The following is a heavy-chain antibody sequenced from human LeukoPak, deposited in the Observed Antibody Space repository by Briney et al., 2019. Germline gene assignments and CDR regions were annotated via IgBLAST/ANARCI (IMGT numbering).Heavy chain of an antibody. Sequence: TGGSLRLSCAASGFNFSSYGMHWVRQAPGKGLEWVAVISSDGSSKYYIDSVKGRFTISRDNSKNTLFLQMNSLRAEDTAVYYCARGENSKTYPVSGYWGQGTLVTVSS. J-gene: IGHJ4*02. V-gene: IGHV3-30*03. CDR2: ISSDGSSK. CDR3: ARGENSKTYPVSGY. CDR1: GFNFSSYG. D-gene: IGHD2/OR15-2a*01.